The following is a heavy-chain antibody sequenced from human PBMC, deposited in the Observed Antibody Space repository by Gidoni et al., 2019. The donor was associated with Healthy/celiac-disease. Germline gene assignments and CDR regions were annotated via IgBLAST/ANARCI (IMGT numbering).Heavy chain of an antibody. Sequence: QVQLQQWGAGLLKPSETLSLTCAVYGGSFIGYYWSWLRQPPGKGLEWIGDINQSGSTNYNPSLKSRVTISVDTSKNQFSLKLSSVTAADTAVYYCARGRYCTGGVCYTRPRAPQPRHNWFDPWGQGTLVTVSS. CDR1: GGSFIGYY. J-gene: IGHJ5*02. V-gene: IGHV4-34*01. D-gene: IGHD2-8*02. CDR3: ARGRYCTGGVCYTRPRAPQPRHNWFDP. CDR2: INQSGST.